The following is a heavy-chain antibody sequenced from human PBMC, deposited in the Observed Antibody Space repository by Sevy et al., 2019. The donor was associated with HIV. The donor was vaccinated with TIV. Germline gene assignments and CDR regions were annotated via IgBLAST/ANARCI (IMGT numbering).Heavy chain of an antibody. D-gene: IGHD3-16*01. V-gene: IGHV3-33*01. CDR3: ARDWGQSDPMDF. CDR1: GFTFSKYG. Sequence: GGSLRLSCAASGFTFSKYGMHWVRQAPGKGLEWLAVVWHNGKNKYHADSVKGRFTASRDNSKNTLYLQMDSLRVEDTAIYYCARDWGQSDPMDFWGQGTLVTVSP. J-gene: IGHJ4*02. CDR2: VWHNGKNK.